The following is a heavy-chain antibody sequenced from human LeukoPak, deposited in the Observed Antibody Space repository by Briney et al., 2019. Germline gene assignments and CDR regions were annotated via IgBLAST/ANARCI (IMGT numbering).Heavy chain of an antibody. V-gene: IGHV3-30-3*01. CDR3: ARDTPITIFGVAHPDPPPFDY. Sequence: GGSLRLSCAASGFTFSSYAMHWVRQAPGKGLEWVAVISYDGSNKYYADSVKGRFTISRDNSKNTLYLQMNSLRAEDTAVYYCARDTPITIFGVAHPDPPPFDYWGQGTLVTVSS. D-gene: IGHD3-3*01. J-gene: IGHJ4*02. CDR2: ISYDGSNK. CDR1: GFTFSSYA.